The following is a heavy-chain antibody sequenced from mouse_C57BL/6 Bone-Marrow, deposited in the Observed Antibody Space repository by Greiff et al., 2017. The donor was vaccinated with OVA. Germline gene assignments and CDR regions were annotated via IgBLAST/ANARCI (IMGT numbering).Heavy chain of an antibody. CDR2: IWTGGGT. V-gene: IGHV2-9-1*01. CDR3: ARKTSRAYYWYFDV. J-gene: IGHJ1*03. D-gene: IGHD3-3*01. CDR1: GFSLTSYA. Sequence: VHLVESGPGLVAPSQSLSITCTVSGFSLTSYAISWVRQPPGKGLEWLGVIWTGGGTNYNSALKSRLSISKDNSKSQVFLKMNSLQTDDTARYYCARKTSRAYYWYFDVWGTGTTVTVSS.